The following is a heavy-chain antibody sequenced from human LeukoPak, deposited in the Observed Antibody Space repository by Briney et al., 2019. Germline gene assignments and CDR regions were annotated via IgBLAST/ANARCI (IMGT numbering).Heavy chain of an antibody. CDR3: VKDLRSFDY. V-gene: IGHV3-7*05. CDR1: GFTFSSNW. J-gene: IGHJ4*02. CDR2: INEDGSET. Sequence: GESLRLSCAASGFTFSSNWMTWVRQAPGKGLEWVANINEDGSETYYVDSVKGRFAISRDNAQNSLVLQMNSLRAEDTAVYYCVKDLRSFDYWGQGTLVTVSS.